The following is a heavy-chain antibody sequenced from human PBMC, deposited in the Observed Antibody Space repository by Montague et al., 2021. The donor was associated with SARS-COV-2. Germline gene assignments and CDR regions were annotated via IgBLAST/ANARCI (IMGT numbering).Heavy chain of an antibody. CDR2: IYYTGST. CDR1: GGSVSSSSYY. Sequence: SETLSLTCTVSGGSVSSSSYYWGRIRQPTGKGLEWIGSIYYTGSTYYNLSRKSRVTISVDTSKNQFALKLSSVTAADTAVYYCARYITGSGNAFDVWGQGTMVTVSS. V-gene: IGHV4-39*01. D-gene: IGHD3-10*01. J-gene: IGHJ3*01. CDR3: ARYITGSGNAFDV.